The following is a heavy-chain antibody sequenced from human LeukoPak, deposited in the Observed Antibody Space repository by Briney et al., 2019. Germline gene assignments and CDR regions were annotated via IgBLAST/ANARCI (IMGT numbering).Heavy chain of an antibody. Sequence: GGSLRLSCAASGFTVSSNYMSWVRQAPGKGLEWVSVIYSGGSTYYADSVKGRFTISRDDSKNTLYLQMNSLRAEDTAVYYCARVAHSGYGHYFDYWGQGTLVTVSS. V-gene: IGHV3-53*01. CDR1: GFTVSSNY. CDR3: ARVAHSGYGHYFDY. D-gene: IGHD5-12*01. J-gene: IGHJ4*02. CDR2: IYSGGST.